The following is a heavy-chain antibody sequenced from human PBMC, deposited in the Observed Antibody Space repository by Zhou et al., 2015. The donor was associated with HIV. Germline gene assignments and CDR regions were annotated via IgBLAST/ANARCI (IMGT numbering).Heavy chain of an antibody. D-gene: IGHD3-3*01. Sequence: QVQLLESGGGVVQPGRSLRLSCAASGFTFSRYGMHWVRQAPGKGLEWVAIIWYDGSNKYYGDSVMGRFTISRDNSKNTLYLQMSSLRVEDTAIYFCAREIPSGAIFGVAADYWGHGDPGPPSPQ. V-gene: IGHV3-33*01. J-gene: IGHJ4*02. CDR1: GFTFSRYG. CDR2: IWYDGSNK. CDR3: AREIPSGAIFGVAADY.